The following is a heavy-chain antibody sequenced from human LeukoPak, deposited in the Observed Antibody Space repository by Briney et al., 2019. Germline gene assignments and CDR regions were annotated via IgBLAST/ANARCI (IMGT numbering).Heavy chain of an antibody. J-gene: IGHJ3*02. CDR2: INTDGSST. CDR3: ARAKRDCSSTSCSHPDAFDI. CDR1: GFTFSSYW. V-gene: IGHV3-74*01. D-gene: IGHD2-2*01. Sequence: GGSLRLSCAASGFTFSSYWMHWVRQAPGKGLVWVSRINTDGSSTSYADSVKGRFTISRDNAKNTLYLQMNSLRAEDTAVYYCARAKRDCSSTSCSHPDAFDIWGQGTMVTVSS.